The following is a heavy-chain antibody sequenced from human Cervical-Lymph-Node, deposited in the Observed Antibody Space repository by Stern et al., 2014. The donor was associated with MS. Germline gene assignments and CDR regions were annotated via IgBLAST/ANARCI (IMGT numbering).Heavy chain of an antibody. CDR1: GGTFSSQA. CDR3: ATPSTVTVGGMDV. Sequence: QVPLVQSGAAVKKPGSSVKVSCKASGGTFSSQAINWVRQAPGQGLEWVGGIISIFGTPNYAQNVQDRVTITADESTSTAYMDLSSLRSEDTAVYYCATPSTVTVGGMDVWGQGTTVTVSS. CDR2: IISIFGTP. D-gene: IGHD4-17*01. J-gene: IGHJ6*02. V-gene: IGHV1-69*01.